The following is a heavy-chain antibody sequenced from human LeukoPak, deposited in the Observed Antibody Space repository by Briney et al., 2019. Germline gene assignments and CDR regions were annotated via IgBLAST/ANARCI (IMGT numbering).Heavy chain of an antibody. Sequence: GESLKISCKGSGYSFNSYWIGWVRQMPGKGLEWMGIIYPGDSDTRYSPSFQGQVTISADKSISTAYLQWSILKASDPAMYYCARLMGSSQSDYWGQGTLVTVSS. CDR1: GYSFNSYW. V-gene: IGHV5-51*01. CDR2: IYPGDSDT. CDR3: ARLMGSSQSDY. J-gene: IGHJ4*02. D-gene: IGHD6-6*01.